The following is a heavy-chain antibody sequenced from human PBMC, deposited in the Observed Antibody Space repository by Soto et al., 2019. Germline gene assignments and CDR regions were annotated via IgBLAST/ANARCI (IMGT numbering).Heavy chain of an antibody. D-gene: IGHD3-22*01. CDR1: GFTFSSYG. J-gene: IGHJ4*02. CDR2: ISYDGSNK. V-gene: IGHV3-30*18. CDR3: AKDQMWGRHYDSSGYLDY. Sequence: PGGSLRLSCAAAGFTFSSYGMHWVRQAPGKGLEWVAVISYDGSNKYHADSVKGRFTISRDNSKNTVYLQMNGLRDEDTAVYYCAKDQMWGRHYDSSGYLDYWGQGTLVTVSS.